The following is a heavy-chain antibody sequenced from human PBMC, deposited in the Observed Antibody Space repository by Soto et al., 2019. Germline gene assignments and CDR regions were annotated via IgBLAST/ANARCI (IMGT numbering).Heavy chain of an antibody. CDR2: IIPIFGTA. V-gene: IGHV1-69*13. CDR1: GGTFSSYA. CDR3: ARDQGTGTTSYYYYGMDV. Sequence: SVKLSCKASGGTFSSYAISWVRQAPGQGLEWMGGIIPIFGTANYAQKFQGRVTITADESTSTAYMELSSLRSEDTAVYYCARDQGTGTTSYYYYGMDVWGQGTTVTVSS. J-gene: IGHJ6*02. D-gene: IGHD1-7*01.